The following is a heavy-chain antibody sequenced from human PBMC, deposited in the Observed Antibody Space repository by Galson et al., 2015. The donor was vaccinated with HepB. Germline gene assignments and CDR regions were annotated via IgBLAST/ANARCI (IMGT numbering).Heavy chain of an antibody. CDR2: ISGSGGST. Sequence: SLRLSCAASGFTFSSYAMSWVRQAPGKGLEWVSAISGSGGSTYYADSVKGRFTISRDNSKNTLYLQMNSLRAEDTAVYYCAKLGIAAADTYYYYGMDVWGQGTTVTVSS. D-gene: IGHD6-13*01. CDR1: GFTFSSYA. V-gene: IGHV3-23*01. J-gene: IGHJ6*02. CDR3: AKLGIAAADTYYYYGMDV.